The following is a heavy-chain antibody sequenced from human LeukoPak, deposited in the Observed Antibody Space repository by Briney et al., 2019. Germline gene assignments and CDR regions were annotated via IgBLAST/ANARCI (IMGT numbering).Heavy chain of an antibody. V-gene: IGHV1-18*01. CDR1: GYTFTSYG. J-gene: IGHJ3*02. Sequence: AASVKVSCKASGYTFTSYGISWVRQAPGQGLEWMGWISAYNGNTNYAQKLQGRVTMTTDTSTSTAYMELRSLRSDDTAVYYCARGGGGSYEPSEVDAFDIWGQGTMVTVSS. CDR3: ARGGGGSYEPSEVDAFDI. CDR2: ISAYNGNT. D-gene: IGHD1-26*01.